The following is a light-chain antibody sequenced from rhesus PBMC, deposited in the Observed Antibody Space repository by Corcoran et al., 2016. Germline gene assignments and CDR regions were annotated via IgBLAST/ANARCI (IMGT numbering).Light chain of an antibody. CDR2: AAS. V-gene: IGKV1S11*01. CDR3: QQHNSYPPT. J-gene: IGKJ1*01. Sequence: DIQMTQSPSSLSASVGDRVTITCQASQGISSWLAWYQQKPGKAPNLLIYAASSLQSGVPSRFSGSGSGTAFTLTISSLQPEDFGTYYCQQHNSYPPTFGRVTKVDIK. CDR1: QGISSW.